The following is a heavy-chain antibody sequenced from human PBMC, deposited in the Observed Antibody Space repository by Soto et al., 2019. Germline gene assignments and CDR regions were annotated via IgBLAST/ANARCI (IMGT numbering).Heavy chain of an antibody. CDR2: TSYDGSNK. V-gene: IGHV3-33*05. CDR1: GFTFRSYV. D-gene: IGHD3-16*01. CDR3: ARWGTTGGLDV. Sequence: QVQLVESGGGVVQPGTSLRLSCVGSGFTFRSYVIHWVRQAPGKGLEWVALTSYDGSNKDYGDSVKGRFTISRDNSRNTVDLQMDSLRREDTALYYCARWGTTGGLDVWGQGTLFSVSS. J-gene: IGHJ1*01.